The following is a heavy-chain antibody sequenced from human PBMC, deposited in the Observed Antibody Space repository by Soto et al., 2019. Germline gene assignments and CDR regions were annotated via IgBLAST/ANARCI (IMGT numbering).Heavy chain of an antibody. Sequence: GGSLRLSCAASGFTFSSYAMHWVRQAPGKGLEWVAVISYDGSNKYYADSVKGRFTSSIDNSKNKLYLQMNSLRAEDTAVYYCAREVWDIVVVTGYYYGMDVWGQGTTVTVSS. CDR3: AREVWDIVVVTGYYYGMDV. CDR2: ISYDGSNK. CDR1: GFTFSSYA. D-gene: IGHD2-21*02. J-gene: IGHJ6*02. V-gene: IGHV3-30-3*01.